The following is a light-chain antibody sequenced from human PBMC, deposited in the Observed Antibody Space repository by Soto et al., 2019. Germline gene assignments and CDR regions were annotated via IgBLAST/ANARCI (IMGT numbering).Light chain of an antibody. CDR3: QQYNNWPQT. CDR2: GAS. J-gene: IGKJ1*01. Sequence: EIVLTHSPGTLSLSPCERATLSLSASQSVSSNYLAWYQQKPGQAPRLLIYGASSRATGIPDRFSGSGSGTDFTLTISSLQSEDFAVYYCQQYNNWPQTFGQGTKVDIK. CDR1: QSVSSNY. V-gene: IGKV3-20*01.